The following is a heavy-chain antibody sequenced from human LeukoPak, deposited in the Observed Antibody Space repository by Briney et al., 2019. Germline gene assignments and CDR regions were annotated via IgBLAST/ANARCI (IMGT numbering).Heavy chain of an antibody. Sequence: GGSLRLSCAAAGFIFTKAWMSWVRQARGKGLEWVGRIKSKSDGGTIDYASPVKGRFTISRDDSKNTLYLQMSSLKTEDTAVYYCNTDEGLASWPMFSYWGQGTQVTVSS. CDR1: GFIFTKAW. V-gene: IGHV3-15*01. D-gene: IGHD3-10*01. CDR2: IKSKSDGGTI. CDR3: NTDEGLASWPMFSY. J-gene: IGHJ4*02.